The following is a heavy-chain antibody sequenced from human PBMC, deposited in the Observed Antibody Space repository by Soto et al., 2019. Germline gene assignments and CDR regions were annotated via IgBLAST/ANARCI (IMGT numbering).Heavy chain of an antibody. D-gene: IGHD2-15*01. Sequence: QVYLVQSGAEVKKPGASVKLSCKATGYTFSSYGISWVRQAPGQGREWMGWTNTYTGDTIYAQKFQGRVSMTTDVVTTTSCMELRSLKADDTAVYFCARFNAHCSGGTCYSGYGGQGALVTVSS. V-gene: IGHV1-18*01. CDR2: TNTYTGDT. J-gene: IGHJ4*02. CDR3: ARFNAHCSGGTCYSGY. CDR1: GYTFSSYG.